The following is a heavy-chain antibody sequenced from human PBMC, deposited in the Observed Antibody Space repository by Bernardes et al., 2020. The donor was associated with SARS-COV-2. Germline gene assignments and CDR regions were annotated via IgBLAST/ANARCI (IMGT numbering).Heavy chain of an antibody. CDR2: IKEDGSEK. CDR3: VRDGGWLRHDY. V-gene: IGHV3-7*04. CDR1: GFTFSSYW. Sequence: GGSLRLSCAASGFTFSSYWMTWVRQAPGKGLEWVAFIKEDGSEKYYADSVRGRFTISRDNAKNTLCLQMNSLRAEDTAVYYCVRDGGWLRHDYWGQGTLVTVSS. D-gene: IGHD5-12*01. J-gene: IGHJ4*02.